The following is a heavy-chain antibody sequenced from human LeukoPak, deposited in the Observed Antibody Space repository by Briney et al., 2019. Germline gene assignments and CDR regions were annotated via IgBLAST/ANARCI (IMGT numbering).Heavy chain of an antibody. CDR2: ISGTGGYT. V-gene: IGHV3-23*01. CDR1: GFTFRSYD. D-gene: IGHD1-1*01. Sequence: GGSLRLSCVASGFTFRSYDMTWVRQAPGKGLEWVSGISGTGGYTYYTDSVKGRFTISRDNSKNTLYLQMNSLRAEDTAVYYCARDALHQLGSDYWDQGTLVTVSS. J-gene: IGHJ4*02. CDR3: ARDALHQLGSDY.